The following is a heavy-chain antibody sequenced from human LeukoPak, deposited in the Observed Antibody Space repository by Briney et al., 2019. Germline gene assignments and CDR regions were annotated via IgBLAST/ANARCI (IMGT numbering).Heavy chain of an antibody. Sequence: GASVKVSCKASGYTFTSYGISWVRQAPGQGLEGMGWISAYNGNTNYAQKLQGRVTMTTDTSTSTAYMELRSLRSDDTAVYYCASSLISIFGVVISPFDYWGQGALVTVSS. J-gene: IGHJ4*02. CDR1: GYTFTSYG. V-gene: IGHV1-18*01. CDR3: ASSLISIFGVVISPFDY. D-gene: IGHD3-3*01. CDR2: ISAYNGNT.